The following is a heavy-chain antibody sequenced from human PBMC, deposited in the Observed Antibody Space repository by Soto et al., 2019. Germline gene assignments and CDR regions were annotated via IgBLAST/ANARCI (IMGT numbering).Heavy chain of an antibody. Sequence: PGGSLRLSCAASGFTFSGYWMHWVRQAPGKGLVWVSRIDGDGSRTNYADSVKGRFTISRDNAKNTLYLQMNSLRVEDSAVYYCAKVKSQWLTRIDYYGVDVWGQGTTVTVSS. V-gene: IGHV3-74*01. CDR2: IDGDGSRT. CDR3: AKVKSQWLTRIDYYGVDV. CDR1: GFTFSGYW. J-gene: IGHJ6*02. D-gene: IGHD3-22*01.